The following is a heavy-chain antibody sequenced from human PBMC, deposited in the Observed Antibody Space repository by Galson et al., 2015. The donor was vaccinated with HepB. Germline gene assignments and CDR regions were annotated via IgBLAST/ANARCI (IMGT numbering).Heavy chain of an antibody. J-gene: IGHJ6*03. CDR3: AADSSRYCSSTSCYYYYYMDV. Sequence: QSGAEVKKPGESLKISCKASGFTFTTSAMQWVRQARGQRLEWIGWIVVDSGNTNYAQKFQERVTITRDMSTSTAYMELSRLRSEDTAVYYCAADSSRYCSSTSCYYYYYMDVWGKGTTVTVSS. CDR2: IVVDSGNT. V-gene: IGHV1-58*02. D-gene: IGHD2-2*01. CDR1: GFTFTTSA.